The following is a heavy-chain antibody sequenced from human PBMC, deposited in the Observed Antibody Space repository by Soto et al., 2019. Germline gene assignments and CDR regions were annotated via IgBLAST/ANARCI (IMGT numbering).Heavy chain of an antibody. J-gene: IGHJ5*02. CDR2: IKQDGSEK. CDR1: GFTFSSYW. Sequence: EVQLVESGGGLVQPGGSLRLSCAASGFTFSSYWMSWVRQAPGKGLEWVANIKQDGSEKYYVDSVKGRFTISRDNAKNYLNLQMNSLRSEDTAVYYCGSPAATRGYSYGDNWFDPCGKGTLVTVSS. V-gene: IGHV3-7*01. D-gene: IGHD5-18*01. CDR3: GSPAATRGYSYGDNWFDP.